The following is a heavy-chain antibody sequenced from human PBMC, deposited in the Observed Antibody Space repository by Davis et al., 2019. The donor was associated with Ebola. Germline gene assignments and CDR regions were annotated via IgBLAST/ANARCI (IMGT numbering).Heavy chain of an antibody. CDR2: ISAYNGNT. V-gene: IGHV1-18*01. D-gene: IGHD5-12*01. CDR1: GGTFSSYA. CDR3: ARVGRVVATITNWFDP. J-gene: IGHJ5*02. Sequence: AASVKVSCKASGGTFSSYAISWVRQAPGQGLEWMGWISAYNGNTNYAQKLQGRVAMTTDTSTSTAYMELRSLRSDDTAVYYCARVGRVVATITNWFDPWGQGTLVTVSS.